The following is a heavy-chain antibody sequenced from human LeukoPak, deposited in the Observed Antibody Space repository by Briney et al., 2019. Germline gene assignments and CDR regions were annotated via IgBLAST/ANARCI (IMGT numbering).Heavy chain of an antibody. CDR3: AKGRDKYQLLSKNWFDP. V-gene: IGHV3-9*01. Sequence: GGSLRLSCAASGFTFDDYAMNWVRQAPGKGLEWVSGISWNSGSIGYADSVKGRFTISRDNAKNSLYLQMNSLRAEDTALYYCAKGRDKYQLLSKNWFDPWGQGTLVTVSS. CDR2: ISWNSGSI. D-gene: IGHD2-2*01. J-gene: IGHJ5*02. CDR1: GFTFDDYA.